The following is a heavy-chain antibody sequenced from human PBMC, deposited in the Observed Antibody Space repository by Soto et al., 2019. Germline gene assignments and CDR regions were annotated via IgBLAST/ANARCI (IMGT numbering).Heavy chain of an antibody. J-gene: IGHJ4*02. D-gene: IGHD3-10*01. CDR1: GFTFCSYA. Sequence: GGSPRLSCAAPGFTFCSYAMSWGPPASGKGLEWVSAISGSGGSTYYADSVKGRFTISRDYSKNTLYLQMNSLRAEDTAVYYCAKSIYGSGSYFTYWGQGTLVTVSS. V-gene: IGHV3-23*01. CDR2: ISGSGGST. CDR3: AKSIYGSGSYFTY.